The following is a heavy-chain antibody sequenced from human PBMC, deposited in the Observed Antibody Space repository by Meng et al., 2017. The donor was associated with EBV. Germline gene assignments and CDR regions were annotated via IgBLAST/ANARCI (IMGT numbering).Heavy chain of an antibody. CDR3: ASESGRGFTPDY. Sequence: QVQFVPCGGEVKTPVAWVKVSCKTSGGTFRSDAISWVRQAPGQGLEWMGGLIPMSDAPHYAQKFQGRVTITADESTSTHYMDLSGLRSEDTAVYYCASESGRGFTPDYWGQGTLVTVSS. J-gene: IGHJ4*02. CDR2: LIPMSDAP. D-gene: IGHD3-10*01. CDR1: GGTFRSDA. V-gene: IGHV1-69*01.